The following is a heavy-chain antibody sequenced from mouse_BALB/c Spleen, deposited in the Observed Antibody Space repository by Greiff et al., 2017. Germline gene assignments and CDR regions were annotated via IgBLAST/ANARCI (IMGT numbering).Heavy chain of an antibody. Sequence: QVQLKESGAELVKPGASVKLSCKASGYTFTSYYMYWVKQRPGQGLEWIGEINPSNGGTNFNEKFKSKATLTVDKSSSTAYMQLSSLTSEDSAVYYCTRAMITTAFAYWGQGTLVTVSA. V-gene: IGHV1S81*02. D-gene: IGHD2-4*01. CDR1: GYTFTSYY. CDR3: TRAMITTAFAY. CDR2: INPSNGGT. J-gene: IGHJ3*01.